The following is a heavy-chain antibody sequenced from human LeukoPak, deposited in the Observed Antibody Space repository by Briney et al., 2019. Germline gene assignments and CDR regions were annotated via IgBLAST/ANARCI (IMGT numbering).Heavy chain of an antibody. CDR1: GFTSISYS. V-gene: IGHV3-48*02. D-gene: IGHD2-15*01. Sequence: GGSLGLSCGASGFTSISYSMNWVRQAPGRGRGGVSYISSSSSTIYYADSVKGRFTISRDNAKNSLYLQMNSLRDEDTAVYYCAGGPPRYCSGGSCDFDYWGQGALVTVSS. CDR2: ISSSSSTI. CDR3: AGGPPRYCSGGSCDFDY. J-gene: IGHJ4*02.